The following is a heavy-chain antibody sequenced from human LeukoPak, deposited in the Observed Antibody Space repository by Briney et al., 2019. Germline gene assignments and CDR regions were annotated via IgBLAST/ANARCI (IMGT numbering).Heavy chain of an antibody. V-gene: IGHV4-39*07. CDR2: IYYSGST. D-gene: IGHD1-26*01. CDR1: GGSVSSGSYY. Sequence: SETLSLTCTVSGGSVSSGSYYWGWVRQPPGKGLEWIGNIYYSGSTYYNPSLKSRVTISVETSKNQFSLKLNSVTAADTAVYYCARDGRFPPEVLPRYFDYWGQGTLVTVSS. J-gene: IGHJ4*02. CDR3: ARDGRFPPEVLPRYFDY.